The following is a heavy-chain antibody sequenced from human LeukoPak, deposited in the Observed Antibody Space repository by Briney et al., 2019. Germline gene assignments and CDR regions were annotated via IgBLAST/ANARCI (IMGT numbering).Heavy chain of an antibody. CDR2: ISSSSSTI. J-gene: IGHJ4*02. V-gene: IGHV3-48*01. D-gene: IGHD3-10*01. Sequence: GGSLRLSCAASGFTFSSYSMNWVRQAPGKGLEWVSYISSSSSTIYYADSVKGRFTISRDNAKNSLYLQMNSLRAEDTAVYYCARGGQLWFGELLGDFDYWGQGTLVTVSS. CDR1: GFTFSSYS. CDR3: ARGGQLWFGELLGDFDY.